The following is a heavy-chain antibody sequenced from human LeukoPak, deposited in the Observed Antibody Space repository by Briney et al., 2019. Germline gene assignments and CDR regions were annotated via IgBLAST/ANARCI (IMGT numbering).Heavy chain of an antibody. CDR2: IYYSGST. CDR1: GGSISSGDYY. J-gene: IGHJ4*02. CDR3: AREFEAANYDY. D-gene: IGHD6-25*01. Sequence: SETLSLTCTVSGGSISSGDYYWSWIRQPPGKGLEWIGYIYYSGSTYYNPSLKSRVTISVDTSKNQFSLKLGSVTAADTAVYYCAREFEAANYDYWGQGTLVTVSS. V-gene: IGHV4-30-4*01.